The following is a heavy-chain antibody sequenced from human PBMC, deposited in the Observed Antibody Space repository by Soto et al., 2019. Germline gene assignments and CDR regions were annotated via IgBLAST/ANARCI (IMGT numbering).Heavy chain of an antibody. Sequence: GGSLRLSCAASGFTFSSYAMSWVRQAPGKGLEWVSAISGSGGSTYYADSVKGRFTISRDNSKNTLYLQMNSLRAEDTAVYYCAKGSEHREYYYDSSGYYSYWDQGTLVTVSS. CDR2: ISGSGGST. CDR1: GFTFSSYA. V-gene: IGHV3-23*01. CDR3: AKGSEHREYYYDSSGYYSY. D-gene: IGHD3-22*01. J-gene: IGHJ4*02.